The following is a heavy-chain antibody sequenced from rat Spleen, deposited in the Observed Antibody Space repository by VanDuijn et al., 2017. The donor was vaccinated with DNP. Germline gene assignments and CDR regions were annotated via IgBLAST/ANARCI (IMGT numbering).Heavy chain of an antibody. CDR2: ISYSGGT. D-gene: IGHD1-3*01. Sequence: EVQLQESGPGLVKPSQSLSLTCSVTAYSITTNYWGWIRKFPGNKMEWVGHISYSGGTSYNPSLKSRISITRDTSKNQFFLHLNSVTTEDTATYFCATYYGFNSYFFDYWGQGVMVTVSS. J-gene: IGHJ2*01. V-gene: IGHV3-1*01. CDR1: AYSITTNY. CDR3: ATYYGFNSYFFDY.